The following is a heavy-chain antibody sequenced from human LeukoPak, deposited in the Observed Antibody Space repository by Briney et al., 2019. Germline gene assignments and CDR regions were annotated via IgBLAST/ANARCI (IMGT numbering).Heavy chain of an antibody. D-gene: IGHD1-1*01. J-gene: IGHJ6*03. Sequence: PGGSLRLSCAASGFMFDAYGMSWVRQAPGKGLEWVSAINWNGITTVYADSVKGRFTISRDNAKNSLCLQMNSLSAEDTALYYCARIGTRGNYYYYYMDVWGKGTTVTVSS. CDR2: INWNGITT. CDR3: ARIGTRGNYYYYYMDV. CDR1: GFMFDAYG. V-gene: IGHV3-20*04.